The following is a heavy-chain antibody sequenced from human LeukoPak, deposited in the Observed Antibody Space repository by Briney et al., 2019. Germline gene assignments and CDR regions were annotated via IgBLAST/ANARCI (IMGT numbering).Heavy chain of an antibody. V-gene: IGHV3-30*02. Sequence: GGSLRLSCAASGFAFGDNGIHWVRQAPGKGLEWVTYIRKDGSDEWYADSVKGRFTISRDNSKNKVFLQMNSLRPEDTALYYCAKDDQWSLDYWGQGALVIVSS. CDR1: GFAFGDNG. CDR2: IRKDGSDE. D-gene: IGHD2-15*01. J-gene: IGHJ4*02. CDR3: AKDDQWSLDY.